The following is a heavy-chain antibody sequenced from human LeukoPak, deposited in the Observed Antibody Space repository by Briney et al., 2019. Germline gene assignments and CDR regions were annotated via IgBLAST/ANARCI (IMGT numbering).Heavy chain of an antibody. V-gene: IGHV1-69*13. J-gene: IGHJ6*02. CDR2: IIPIFGTA. D-gene: IGHD3-3*01. Sequence: GASVKVSCKASGGTFSSYAISWVRQAPGQGLEWMGGIIPIFGTANYAQKFQGRVTITADESTSTAYMELSSLRSEDTAVYYCARVRFLRENSGATTSYYYYGMDVWGQGTTVTVSS. CDR1: GGTFSSYA. CDR3: ARVRFLRENSGATTSYYYYGMDV.